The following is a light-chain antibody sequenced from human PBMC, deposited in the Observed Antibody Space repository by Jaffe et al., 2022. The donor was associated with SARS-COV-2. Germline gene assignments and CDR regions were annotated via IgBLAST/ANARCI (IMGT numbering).Light chain of an antibody. CDR3: MQGTHWPSRYT. J-gene: IGKJ2*01. CDR2: KVS. Sequence: DVVMTQSPLSLPVTLGQPASISCRSSQSLVYSDGNTYLNWFQQRPGQSPRRLIYKVSNRDSGVPDRFSGSGSGTDFTLKISRVEAEDVGVYYCMQGTHWPSRYTFGQGTKLEIK. CDR1: QSLVYSDGNTY. V-gene: IGKV2-30*01.